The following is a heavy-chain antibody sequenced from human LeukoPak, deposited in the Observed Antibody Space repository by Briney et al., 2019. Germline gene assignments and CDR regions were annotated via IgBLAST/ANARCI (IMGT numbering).Heavy chain of an antibody. CDR3: AKDRGSGYSYGYATDY. D-gene: IGHD5-18*01. V-gene: IGHV3-30*02. J-gene: IGHJ4*02. CDR2: IRYDGSNK. CDR1: GFTFTSYW. Sequence: PGGSLRLSCAASGFTFTSYWMTWVRQAPGKGLEWVAFIRYDGSNKYYADSVKGRFTISRDNSKNTLYLQMNSLRAEDTAVYYCAKDRGSGYSYGYATDYWGQGTLVTVSS.